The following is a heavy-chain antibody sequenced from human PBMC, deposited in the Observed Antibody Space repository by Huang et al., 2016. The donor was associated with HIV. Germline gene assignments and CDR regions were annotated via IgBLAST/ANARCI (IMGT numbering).Heavy chain of an antibody. CDR1: GYTFTSQY. Sequence: QVQLVQSGAEVKKPGASVKVSCKASGYTFTSQYIHWVRQAPGQGLEWMGIITPSCRTTACAQKCRGRVTVTRDTSTSTVYMELSSLRSEDTAVYYCARDERERVVVVTAIRDYYSYYFMDVWGKGTTVTVSS. CDR2: ITPSCRTT. D-gene: IGHD2-21*02. CDR3: ARDERERVVVVTAIRDYYSYYFMDV. V-gene: IGHV1-46*03. J-gene: IGHJ6*03.